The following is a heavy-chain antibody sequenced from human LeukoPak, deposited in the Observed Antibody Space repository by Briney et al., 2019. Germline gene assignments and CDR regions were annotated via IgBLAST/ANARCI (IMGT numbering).Heavy chain of an antibody. J-gene: IGHJ3*02. Sequence: SETLSLTCTVSGGSIGSYYWSWIRQPPGKGLEWIGYIYYSGSTNYNPSLKSRVTISVDTSKNQFSLKLSSVTAADTAVYYCARDGIATAFDIWGQGTMVTVSS. CDR2: IYYSGST. D-gene: IGHD6-13*01. V-gene: IGHV4-59*01. CDR3: ARDGIATAFDI. CDR1: GGSIGSYY.